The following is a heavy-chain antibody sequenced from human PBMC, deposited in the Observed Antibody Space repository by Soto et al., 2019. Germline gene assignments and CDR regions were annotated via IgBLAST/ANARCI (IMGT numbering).Heavy chain of an antibody. J-gene: IGHJ6*02. Sequence: NPSETLSLTCTVSGGSISSYYWSWIRQPPGKGLEWIGYIYYSGSTNYNPSLKSRVTISVDTSKNQFSLKLSSVTAADTAVYYCARVKQQLGSYYYYGMDVWGQGTTVTVS. CDR3: ARVKQQLGSYYYYGMDV. CDR2: IYYSGST. V-gene: IGHV4-59*01. CDR1: GGSISSYY. D-gene: IGHD6-13*01.